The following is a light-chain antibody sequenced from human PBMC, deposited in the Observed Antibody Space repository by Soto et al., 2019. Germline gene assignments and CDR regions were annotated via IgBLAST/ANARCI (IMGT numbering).Light chain of an antibody. V-gene: IGKV1-9*01. CDR3: QQLNSYPRT. Sequence: DIQLTQSPSFLSASVGDRVTITCRASQGISSYLAWYQQKPGKAPKLLIYDASTLQSGVPSRFSGSGSGTEFTLTISSLQAEDFATYYCQQLNSYPRTFGQGTKVEIK. CDR1: QGISSY. J-gene: IGKJ1*01. CDR2: DAS.